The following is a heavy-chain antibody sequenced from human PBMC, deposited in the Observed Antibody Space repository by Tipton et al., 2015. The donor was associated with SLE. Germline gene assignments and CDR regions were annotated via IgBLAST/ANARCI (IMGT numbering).Heavy chain of an antibody. J-gene: IGHJ2*01. CDR1: GSTFSSYW. Sequence: GSLRLSCATSGSTFSSYWMHWFRQAPGKGLVWVSRINTDGRITHYADSVKGRFIISRDNAENTVYLQMDSLRGEDTAMYYCARDLGSYYGSEKDWYFDLWGRGTLVTVSS. CDR2: INTDGRIT. D-gene: IGHD3-10*01. CDR3: ARDLGSYYGSEKDWYFDL. V-gene: IGHV3-74*01.